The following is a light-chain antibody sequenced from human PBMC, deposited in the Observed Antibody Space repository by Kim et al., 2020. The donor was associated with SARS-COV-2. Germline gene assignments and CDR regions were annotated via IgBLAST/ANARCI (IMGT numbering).Light chain of an antibody. CDR2: DVN. CDR3: SSYTSSSTYV. CDR1: SSDVGGYNY. V-gene: IGLV2-14*04. J-gene: IGLJ1*01. Sequence: GQSITIACTGTSSDVGGYNYVSWYQQHPGKAPKLMIYDVNKRPSGVSNRFSGSKSGNTASLTISGLQAEDEVDYYCSSYTSSSTYVFGTGTKVTVL.